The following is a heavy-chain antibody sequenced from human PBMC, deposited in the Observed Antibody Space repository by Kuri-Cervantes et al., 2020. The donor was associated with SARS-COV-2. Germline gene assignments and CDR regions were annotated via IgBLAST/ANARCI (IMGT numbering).Heavy chain of an antibody. CDR2: VDYSGST. V-gene: IGHV4-39*01. Sequence: SETLSLTCTVSGGSIISSNHYWGWIRQPPGKGLEWIGSVDYSGSTYYNPSLKSRVTISVDTSKNQFSLKLSSVTAADTAVYYCARQRGGFLEWLLYYDYWGQGTLVTVSS. CDR1: GGSIISSNHY. D-gene: IGHD3-3*01. J-gene: IGHJ4*02. CDR3: ARQRGGFLEWLLYYDY.